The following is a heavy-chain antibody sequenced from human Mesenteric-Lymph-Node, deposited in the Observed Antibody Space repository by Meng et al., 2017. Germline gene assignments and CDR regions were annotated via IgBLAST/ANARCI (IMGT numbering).Heavy chain of an antibody. J-gene: IGHJ4*02. V-gene: IGHV1-18*01. CDR1: GYIFKNYG. CDR2: ISAYNGNT. D-gene: IGHD6-19*01. CDR3: ARDSSSGAPKWYFDY. Sequence: VQRVRSGAVLKKPGASVNVSCKASGYIFKNYGVSWVRQAPGQGPEWMGWISAYNGNTNYAQNFQGRFTMTTDTSTSTVYMELSSLRSEDTAVYYCARDSSSGAPKWYFDYWGQGTLVTVSS.